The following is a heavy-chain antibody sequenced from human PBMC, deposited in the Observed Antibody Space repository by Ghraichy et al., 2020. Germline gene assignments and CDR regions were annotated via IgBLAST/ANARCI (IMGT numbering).Heavy chain of an antibody. CDR2: IYWNDDK. CDR1: GFSLSTSGVG. D-gene: IGHD3-10*01. Sequence: SGPTLVKPTQTLTLTCTFSGFSLSTSGVGVGWIRQPPGKALEWLALIYWNDDKRYSPSLKSRLTITKDTSKNQVVLTMTNMDPVDTATYYCAHRKIGPNGFGELFWFDPWGQGTLVTVSS. V-gene: IGHV2-5*01. J-gene: IGHJ5*02. CDR3: AHRKIGPNGFGELFWFDP.